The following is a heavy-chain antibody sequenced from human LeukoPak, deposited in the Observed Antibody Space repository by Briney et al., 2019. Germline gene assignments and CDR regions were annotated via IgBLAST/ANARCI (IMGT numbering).Heavy chain of an antibody. D-gene: IGHD1-26*01. J-gene: IGHJ2*01. Sequence: SETLSLTCTVSGGSISSYYWSWIRQPPGKGLEWIGYIYYSGSTNYNPSLKSRVTISVDTSKNQFSLKLSSVTAADTAVYYCARAASLGYFDLWGRGTLVTVSS. CDR1: GGSISSYY. V-gene: IGHV4-59*01. CDR2: IYYSGST. CDR3: ARAASLGYFDL.